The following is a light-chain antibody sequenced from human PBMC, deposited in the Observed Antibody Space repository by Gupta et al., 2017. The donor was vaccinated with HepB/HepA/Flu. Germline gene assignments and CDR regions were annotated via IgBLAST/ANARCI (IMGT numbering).Light chain of an antibody. CDR3: QHDENFIPFI. CDR2: GAS. Sequence: ELVLTQSPGTLSLSPGERATLSCRASQSFTRGYLAWYKQKPGQAPRLLMYGASSRDTGIPDRFVGSGCGKNLALTSSRREQEDFAGYYCQHDENFIPFIFGRGTKVDIK. CDR1: QSFTRGY. V-gene: IGKV3-20*01. J-gene: IGKJ4*01.